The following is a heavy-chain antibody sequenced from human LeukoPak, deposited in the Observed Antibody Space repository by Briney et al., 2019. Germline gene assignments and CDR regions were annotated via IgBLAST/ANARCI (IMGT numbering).Heavy chain of an antibody. V-gene: IGHV3-30*03. Sequence: GGSLRLSCAASGFTFSSYGMHWVRQAPGKGLEWVAVISYDGSNKYYADSVKGRFTISRDNSKNTLYLQMNSLRAEDTAVYYCARGPLGTFDIWGQGTMVTVSS. J-gene: IGHJ3*02. CDR3: ARGPLGTFDI. CDR2: ISYDGSNK. CDR1: GFTFSSYG.